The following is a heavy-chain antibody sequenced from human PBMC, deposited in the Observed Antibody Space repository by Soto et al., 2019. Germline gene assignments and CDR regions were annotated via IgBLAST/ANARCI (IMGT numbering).Heavy chain of an antibody. V-gene: IGHV3-30*18. CDR3: AKSPNFYCSSYHCYKYYFDY. CDR2: ISYDGSDK. CDR1: GFTFNTFG. Sequence: VQLVESGGGLVQPGGSLRLSCAASGFTFNTFGMHWVRQAPGKGLEWVAVISYDGSDKYYSDSVRGRFTISRDNSMNTLYLQMNSLRTEDTAVYYCAKSPNFYCSSYHCYKYYFDYWGQGTLVTVSS. D-gene: IGHD2-2*01. J-gene: IGHJ4*02.